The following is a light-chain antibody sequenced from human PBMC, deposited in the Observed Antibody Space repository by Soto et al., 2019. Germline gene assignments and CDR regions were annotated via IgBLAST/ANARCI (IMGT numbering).Light chain of an antibody. CDR3: SSYTSSSTHV. Sequence: QSALTQPASVSGSPGQSITISCTGTSSDIGAFTFVSWYQHHPGKVPKLMIFDVNRRPSGVSDRFSCSKSGNTASLTISGLQAEDEGDYYCSSYTSSSTHVFGSGTKVTVL. CDR2: DVN. CDR1: SSDIGAFTF. J-gene: IGLJ1*01. V-gene: IGLV2-14*03.